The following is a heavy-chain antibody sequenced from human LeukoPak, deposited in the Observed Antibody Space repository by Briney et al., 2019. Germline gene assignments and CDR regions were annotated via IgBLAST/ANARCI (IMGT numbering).Heavy chain of an antibody. CDR3: ARDVTTTVSNYYYYYMDV. Sequence: QPGGTLRLSCAASGFTFSTYAMSWVRQAPGKGLEWVSSISGSGGTIYYADSVKGRFTVSRDNAKNTLYLQMNSLRAEDTAVYYCARDVTTTVSNYYYYYMDVWGKGTTVTVSS. D-gene: IGHD4-11*01. V-gene: IGHV3-23*01. CDR1: GFTFSTYA. J-gene: IGHJ6*03. CDR2: ISGSGGTI.